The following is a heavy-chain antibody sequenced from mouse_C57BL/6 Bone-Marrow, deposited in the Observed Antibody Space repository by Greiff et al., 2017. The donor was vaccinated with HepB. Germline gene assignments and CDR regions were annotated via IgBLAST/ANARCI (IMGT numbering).Heavy chain of an antibody. D-gene: IGHD2-4*01. CDR2: IDPSDSYT. CDR1: GYTFTSYW. Sequence: QIQLQQPGAELVKPGASVKLSCKASGYTFTSYWMQWVKQRPGQGLEWIGEIDPSDSYTNYNQKFKGKAPLTVDTSSSTAYMQLSSLTSEDAAVYYCANYDYDGYAMDYWGQGTSVTVSS. CDR3: ANYDYDGYAMDY. J-gene: IGHJ4*01. V-gene: IGHV1-50*01.